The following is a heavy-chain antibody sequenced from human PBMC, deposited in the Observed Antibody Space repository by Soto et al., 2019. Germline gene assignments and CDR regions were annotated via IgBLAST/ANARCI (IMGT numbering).Heavy chain of an antibody. J-gene: IGHJ6*02. CDR2: VHYSGST. D-gene: IGHD3-22*01. CDR1: GGSISSNY. V-gene: IGHV4-59*01. Sequence: SETLSLTCTVSGGSISSNYWSWYRQPPGRGLEWIGYVHYSGSTNYNPSLKGRVTISVDTSKNQFSLKLSSVTAADTAVYYCARAGGYYYADYYYGRDVWGQGTTFTVSS. CDR3: ARAGGYYYADYYYGRDV.